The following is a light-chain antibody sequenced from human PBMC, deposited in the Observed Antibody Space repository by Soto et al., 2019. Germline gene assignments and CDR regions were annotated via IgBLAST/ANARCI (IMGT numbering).Light chain of an antibody. J-gene: IGKJ4*01. Sequence: EIVLTQSPATLSLSPGERATLSCRASQSISRYLAWYQQKRGQAPRLLIYDASNRATGIPARFSGSGSGTDFTLTISSLETEDFAVYYCQQRSSWPLTFGGGT. V-gene: IGKV3-11*01. CDR3: QQRSSWPLT. CDR2: DAS. CDR1: QSISRY.